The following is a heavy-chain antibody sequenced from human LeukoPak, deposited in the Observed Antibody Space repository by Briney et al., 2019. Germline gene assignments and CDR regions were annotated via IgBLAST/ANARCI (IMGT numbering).Heavy chain of an antibody. D-gene: IGHD3-9*01. J-gene: IGHJ4*02. CDR2: ISWNSGSI. CDR1: GFTFDDYA. Sequence: GRSLRLSCAASGFTFDDYAMPWVRQAPGKGLEWVSGISWNSGSIGYADSVKGRFTISRDNAKNSLYLQMNSLRAEDTAVYYCARGARDILTGYYTSSDYWGQGTLVTVSS. CDR3: ARGARDILTGYYTSSDY. V-gene: IGHV3-9*01.